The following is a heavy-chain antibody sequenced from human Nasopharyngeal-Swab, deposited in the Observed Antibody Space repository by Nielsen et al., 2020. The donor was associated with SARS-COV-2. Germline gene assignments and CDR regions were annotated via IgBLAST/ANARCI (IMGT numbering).Heavy chain of an antibody. Sequence: SGPTLAKPTETLTLTCTVSGFSLSNASMGVSWIRQPPGKALEWLAHIFSNDEKSYSTSLKSRLTISKDTSKSQVVLTMTNMDPVDTATYYCARILTAVAGTFYYYYYMDVWGKGTTVTVSS. J-gene: IGHJ6*03. CDR2: IFSNDEK. CDR3: ARILTAVAGTFYYYYYMDV. V-gene: IGHV2-26*01. CDR1: GFSLSNASMG. D-gene: IGHD6-19*01.